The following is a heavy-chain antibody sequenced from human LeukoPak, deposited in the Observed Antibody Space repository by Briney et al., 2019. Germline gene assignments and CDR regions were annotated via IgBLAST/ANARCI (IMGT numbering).Heavy chain of an antibody. CDR2: MNLNSGNT. V-gene: IGHV1-8*01. CDR1: GYTFTSYD. Sequence: ALVKVSCKASGYTFTSYDINWVRPATGQGLEWMGWMNLNSGNTGYAQKFQGRVTMTRNTSISTAYMELSSLRSEDTAAYYCARGPRIAAAGDTYNWFDPWGQGTLVTVSS. CDR3: ARGPRIAAAGDTYNWFDP. D-gene: IGHD6-13*01. J-gene: IGHJ5*02.